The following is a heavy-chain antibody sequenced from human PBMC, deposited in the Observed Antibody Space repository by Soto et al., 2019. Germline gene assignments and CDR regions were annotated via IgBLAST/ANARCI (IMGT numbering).Heavy chain of an antibody. CDR2: IYYSGST. V-gene: IGHV4-59*01. CDR3: ARGEGIAVAGYYYGMDV. D-gene: IGHD6-19*01. Sequence: SETLSLTFTVSGGSISSYYWSWIRQPPGKGLEWIGYIYYSGSTNYNPSLKSRVTISVDTSKNQFSLKLSSVTAADTAVYYCARGEGIAVAGYYYGMDVWGQGTTVT. CDR1: GGSISSYY. J-gene: IGHJ6*02.